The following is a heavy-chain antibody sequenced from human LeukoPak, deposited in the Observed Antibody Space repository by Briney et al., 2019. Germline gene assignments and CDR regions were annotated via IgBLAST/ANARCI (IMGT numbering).Heavy chain of an antibody. CDR1: GYTFTSYY. CDR2: INPSGGST. J-gene: IGHJ4*02. CDR3: ARDFVITIIDPGTPLY. V-gene: IGHV1-46*01. D-gene: IGHD3-22*01. Sequence: ASVKVSCKASGYTFTSYYMHWVRQAPGQGLEWMGIINPSGGSTSYAQKFQGRVTMTMDTSTSTVYMELSSLRSEDTAVYYCARDFVITIIDPGTPLYWGQGTLVTVSS.